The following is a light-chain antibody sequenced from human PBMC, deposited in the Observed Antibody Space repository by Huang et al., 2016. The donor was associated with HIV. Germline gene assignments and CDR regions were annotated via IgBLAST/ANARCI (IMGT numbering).Light chain of an antibody. CDR3: QQYNSWPLT. V-gene: IGKV3-15*01. Sequence: EIVMTQSPVTLSVSPGERASLSCRAGQSISHSLAWYQQKPGQAPRLLIYGASTRATGVPARVSGSGSATEFTLTINTLQSEDFAVYFCQQYNSWPLTFGPGTKVAIK. CDR1: QSISHS. J-gene: IGKJ3*01. CDR2: GAS.